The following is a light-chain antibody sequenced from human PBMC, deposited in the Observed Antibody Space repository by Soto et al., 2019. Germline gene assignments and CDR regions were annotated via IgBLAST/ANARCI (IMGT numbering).Light chain of an antibody. CDR1: SSDVGGYNY. CDR3: DSYTSSRAYV. CDR2: EVS. Sequence: QSVLTQPASVSGSPGQSITISCTGTSSDVGGYNYVSWYQQQSGKAPKLIIHEVSNRPSGGSNRFSGSKAGNTASLTISGLQAEDEADYYCDSYTSSRAYVFGIGTKVTVL. V-gene: IGLV2-14*01. J-gene: IGLJ1*01.